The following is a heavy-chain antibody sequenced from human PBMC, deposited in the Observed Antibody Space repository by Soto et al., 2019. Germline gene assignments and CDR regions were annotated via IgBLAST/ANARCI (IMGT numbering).Heavy chain of an antibody. CDR1: GFTFSNYA. CDR3: AKGSDGSRPYYFDY. V-gene: IGHV3-23*01. D-gene: IGHD2-15*01. Sequence: GGSLRLSCAASGFTFSNYAMSWVRQDPGKGLEWVSAITGSGGDTYSADSVKGRFTISRDNSKNTLYLQMNNLRAEDTAVYYCAKGSDGSRPYYFDYWGQGTRVTVSS. J-gene: IGHJ4*01. CDR2: ITGSGGDT.